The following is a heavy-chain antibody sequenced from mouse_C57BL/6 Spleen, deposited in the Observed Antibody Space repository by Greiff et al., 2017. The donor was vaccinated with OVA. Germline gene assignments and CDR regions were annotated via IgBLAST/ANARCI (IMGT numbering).Heavy chain of an antibody. J-gene: IGHJ2*01. CDR1: GYTFTSYW. CDR2: IHPNSGST. V-gene: IGHV1-64*01. Sequence: VQLQQPGAELVKPGASVKLSCKASGYTFTSYWMHWVKQRPGQGLEWIGMIHPNSGSTNYNEKFKSKATLTVDKSSSTAYMQLSSLTSEDSAVYYCARQGNGVYYFDYWGQGTTLTVSS. D-gene: IGHD2-1*01. CDR3: ARQGNGVYYFDY.